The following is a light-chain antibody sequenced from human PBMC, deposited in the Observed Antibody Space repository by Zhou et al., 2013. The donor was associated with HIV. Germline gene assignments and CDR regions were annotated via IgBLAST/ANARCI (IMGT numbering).Light chain of an antibody. CDR1: QSVSSSS. J-gene: IGKJ2*01. V-gene: IGKV3-20*01. CDR3: QQYNIWPGA. CDR2: GAS. Sequence: DIVLTQSPGTLSLSPGERATLSCRASQSVSSSSLAWYQQKFGQAPRLLIYGASRRATGIPDRFSGSGSGTEFTLTISSLQSEDFAVYYCQQYNIWPGAFGQGTKLEIK.